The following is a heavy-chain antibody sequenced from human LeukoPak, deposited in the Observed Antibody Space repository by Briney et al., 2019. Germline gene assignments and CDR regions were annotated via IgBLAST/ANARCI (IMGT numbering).Heavy chain of an antibody. Sequence: PGGSLRLSCAAASGFSFSASWMKWVCQAPGKGLEWVASIKEDGSVTRYVDSVKGRFTISRDNAKNPLFLQMNGLRAEDTAVYYCARDSGYGTYDDWGQGTPVTVSS. J-gene: IGHJ4*02. CDR2: IKEDGSVT. CDR1: GFSFSASW. V-gene: IGHV3-7*01. CDR3: ARDSGYGTYDD. D-gene: IGHD6-25*01.